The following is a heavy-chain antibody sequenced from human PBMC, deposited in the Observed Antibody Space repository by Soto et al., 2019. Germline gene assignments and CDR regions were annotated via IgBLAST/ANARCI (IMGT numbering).Heavy chain of an antibody. CDR2: IKQDGSAK. V-gene: IGHV3-7*01. CDR3: AREAYHHGPRSSN. J-gene: IGHJ4*02. D-gene: IGHD3-10*01. CDR1: GFTFSSCW. Sequence: PGGSLRLSCAASGFTFSSCWMIWVRQAPGKGLEWVANIKQDGSAKYYVDSVKGRFTISRDNAKNSLYLQMNSLRAEDTAVYYCAREAYHHGPRSSNWGQGTLVTVAS.